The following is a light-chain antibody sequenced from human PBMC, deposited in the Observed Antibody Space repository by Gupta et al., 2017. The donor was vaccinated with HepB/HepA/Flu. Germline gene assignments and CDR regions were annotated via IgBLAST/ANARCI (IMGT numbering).Light chain of an antibody. V-gene: IGLV1-40*01. Sequence: QSVLTQPPSVSGATGTRFTISCTGGSSNIVDGYDLHWYQQLPGSAPKLPIKYDNNRPPRVPDRFSGSRSDTSASLAITGLQAEDEADYYCQSYDNRLSVWVFGGGTKLTVL. CDR2: YDN. CDR1: SSNIVDGYD. CDR3: QSYDNRLSVWV. J-gene: IGLJ2*01.